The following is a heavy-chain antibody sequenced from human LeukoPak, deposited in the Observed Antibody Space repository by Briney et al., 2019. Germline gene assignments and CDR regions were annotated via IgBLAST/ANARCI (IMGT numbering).Heavy chain of an antibody. CDR3: ARVHSIAAAAYYFDY. J-gene: IGHJ4*02. D-gene: IGHD6-13*01. Sequence: GGSLRLSCAASGFNFSNYAMHWVRQAPGKGLEWVAVISYDGSNKYYTDSMKGRFTISRDNAKNSLYLQMNSLRAEDTAVYYCARVHSIAAAAYYFDYWGQGTLVTVSS. CDR1: GFNFSNYA. V-gene: IGHV3-30*03. CDR2: ISYDGSNK.